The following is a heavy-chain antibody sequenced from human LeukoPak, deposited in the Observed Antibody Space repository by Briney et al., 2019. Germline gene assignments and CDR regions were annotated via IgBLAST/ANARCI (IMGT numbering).Heavy chain of an antibody. CDR3: ARANDYGDYPGVFDY. CDR1: GYTFTSYA. Sequence: ASVKVACKASGYTFTSYAMHWVRQAPGQRLDWLGWINAGNGNTKYSQKFQGRVTITRDTSASTAYMELSSLRSEDTAVYYCARANDYGDYPGVFDYWGQGTLVTVSS. J-gene: IGHJ4*02. CDR2: INAGNGNT. D-gene: IGHD4-17*01. V-gene: IGHV1-3*01.